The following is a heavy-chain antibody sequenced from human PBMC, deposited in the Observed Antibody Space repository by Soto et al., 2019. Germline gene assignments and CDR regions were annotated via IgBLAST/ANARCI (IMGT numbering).Heavy chain of an antibody. Sequence: GGSLRLSCAASGFTFSSYAMHWVRQAPGKGLEWVAVISYDGSNKYYADSVKGRFTISRDNSKNTLYLQMNSLRAEDTAVYYCARDRVVVARLRYYYYGMDVWGQGTTVTSP. CDR3: ARDRVVVARLRYYYYGMDV. CDR1: GFTFSSYA. D-gene: IGHD2-15*01. CDR2: ISYDGSNK. V-gene: IGHV3-30-3*01. J-gene: IGHJ6*02.